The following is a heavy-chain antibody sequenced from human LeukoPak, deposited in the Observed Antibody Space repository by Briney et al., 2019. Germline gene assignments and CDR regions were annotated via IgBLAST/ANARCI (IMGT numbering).Heavy chain of an antibody. D-gene: IGHD3-16*02. CDR3: ARGPYDYVWGSYRYRDDAFDI. CDR2: IYYSGST. Sequence: SQTLSLTCTVSGRSISSYYWSWIRQPPGKGLEWIGYIYYSGSTNYNPSLKSRVTISVDTSKNQFSLKLSSVTAADTAVYYCARGPYDYVWGSYRYRDDAFDIWGQGTMVTVSS. CDR1: GRSISSYY. J-gene: IGHJ3*02. V-gene: IGHV4-59*01.